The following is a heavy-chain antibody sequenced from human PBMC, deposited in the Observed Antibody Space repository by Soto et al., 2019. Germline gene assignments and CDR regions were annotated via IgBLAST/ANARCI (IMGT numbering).Heavy chain of an antibody. CDR3: VTVLLRVYSYGPERGNWFDP. Sequence: PSETLSLTCTVSGGSISSSSYYWGWIRQPPGKGLEWIGSIYYSGSTYYNPSLKSRVTISVDTSKNQFSLKLSSVHAADTAVYYCVTVLLRVYSYGPERGNWFDPWGQGTLVTVSS. CDR2: IYYSGST. D-gene: IGHD5-18*01. J-gene: IGHJ5*02. V-gene: IGHV4-39*01. CDR1: GGSISSSSYY.